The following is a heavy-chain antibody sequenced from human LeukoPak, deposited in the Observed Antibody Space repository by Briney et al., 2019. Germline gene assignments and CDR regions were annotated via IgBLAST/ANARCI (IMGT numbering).Heavy chain of an antibody. V-gene: IGHV4-39*01. Sequence: SETLSLTCTVSGGSISSSSYYWGWIRQPPGKGLEWIGSIYYSGSTYYNPSLKSRVTISVDTSKNQFSLKLSSVTAADTAVYYSARLPRGYSGYVIDYWGQGTLVAVSS. D-gene: IGHD5-12*01. CDR2: IYYSGST. CDR1: GGSISSSSYY. J-gene: IGHJ4*02. CDR3: ARLPRGYSGYVIDY.